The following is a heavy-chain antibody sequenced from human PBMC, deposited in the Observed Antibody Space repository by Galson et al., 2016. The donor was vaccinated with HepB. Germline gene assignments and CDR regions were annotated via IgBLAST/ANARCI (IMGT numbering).Heavy chain of an antibody. CDR3: TRDLVVVGVTKGKYYYGMDV. CDR2: SRHKANSYTT. CDR1: GFTFSDHY. D-gene: IGHD2-21*02. V-gene: IGHV3-72*01. J-gene: IGHJ6*02. Sequence: SLRLSCAASGFTFSDHYMDWVRQAPGKGLEWVGRSRHKANSYTTEYAASVNGRSTISRDASENSLYLQMKSLRTEDTAVYYCTRDLVVVGVTKGKYYYGMDVWGQGTTVTVSS.